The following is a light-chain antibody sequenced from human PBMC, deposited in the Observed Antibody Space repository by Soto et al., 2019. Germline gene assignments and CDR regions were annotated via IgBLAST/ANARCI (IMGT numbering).Light chain of an antibody. V-gene: IGLV1-44*01. CDR3: AAWDHSLNGRV. CDR2: SNN. Sequence: QPVLTQPTSASGTPGQRVTISCSGGSSNIGSNTVNWFQQLSGTAPKLLIYSNNQRPSGVPDRFSVSKSGTSASLAISGLQSEDEADYYFAAWDHSLNGRVFGGGTKLTVL. CDR1: SSNIGSNT. J-gene: IGLJ3*02.